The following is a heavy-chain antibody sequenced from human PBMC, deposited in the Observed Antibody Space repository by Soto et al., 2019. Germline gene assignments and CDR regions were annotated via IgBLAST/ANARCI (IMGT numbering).Heavy chain of an antibody. Sequence: SETLSLTCAVYGGSFSGYYWSWIRQPPGKGLEWIGEINHSGSTNYNPSLKSRVTISVDTSKDQFSLKLSSVTAADTAVYYCARGGITHYDILTGYYAGNDYWGQGTLVTVSS. CDR1: GGSFSGYY. V-gene: IGHV4-34*01. J-gene: IGHJ4*02. CDR3: ARGGITHYDILTGYYAGNDY. CDR2: INHSGST. D-gene: IGHD3-9*01.